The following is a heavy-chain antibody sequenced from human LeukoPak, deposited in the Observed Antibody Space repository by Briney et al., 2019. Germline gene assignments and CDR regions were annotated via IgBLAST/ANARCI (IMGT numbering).Heavy chain of an antibody. J-gene: IGHJ6*04. CDR3: GTDRGGRWFGESYYCYGMDV. V-gene: IGHV3-21*01. CDR2: IISISSYI. Sequence: PRGCLRLSCAASGFTFSSYSMSWVRQAPGKGLGWVSSIISISSYIYYADSVKGRFTTSRDNAKNSLYLQTNSPRAEDTAVYYCGTDRGGRWFGESYYCYGMDVWGKGTTVTVPS. D-gene: IGHD3-10*01. CDR1: GFTFSSYS.